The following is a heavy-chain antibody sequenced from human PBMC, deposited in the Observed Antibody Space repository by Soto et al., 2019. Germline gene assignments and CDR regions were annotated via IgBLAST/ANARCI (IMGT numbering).Heavy chain of an antibody. CDR3: ARDREPGYRVAFDI. V-gene: IGHV1-69*02. CDR1: GGIFSSYT. CDR2: ITPILGIA. J-gene: IGHJ3*02. Sequence: ASVKVSCKASGGIFSSYTISWVRQAPGQGLEWMGRITPILGIANYAQKFQGRVTITADKSTSTAYMELSSLRSEDTAVYYCARDREPGYRVAFDIWGQGTMVTGSS. D-gene: IGHD6-13*01.